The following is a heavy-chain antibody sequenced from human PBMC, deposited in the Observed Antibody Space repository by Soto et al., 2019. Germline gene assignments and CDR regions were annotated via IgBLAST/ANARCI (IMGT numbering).Heavy chain of an antibody. CDR2: IYYSGST. CDR3: ARERITMVRGDSNWFDP. D-gene: IGHD3-10*01. Sequence: XXTLSLACAVSGGSISSYYWSWIPQPPGKGLEWIGYIYYSGSTNYNPSLKSRVTISVDTSKNQFSLKLSSVTAADTAVCYCARERITMVRGDSNWFDPWGQGTLVT. CDR1: GGSISSYY. J-gene: IGHJ5*02. V-gene: IGHV4-59*01.